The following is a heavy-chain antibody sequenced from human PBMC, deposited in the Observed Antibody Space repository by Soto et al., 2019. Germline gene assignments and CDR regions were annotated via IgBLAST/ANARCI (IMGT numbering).Heavy chain of an antibody. Sequence: SETLSLTCTVSGGSISSYYWSWIRQPPGKGLEWIGYIYYSGSTNYNPSRKSRVTISVDTSKNQFSLKLSSVTAADTAVYYWAKTIFGVVIRDYWFDPWGQGTLVTVSS. CDR3: AKTIFGVVIRDYWFDP. J-gene: IGHJ5*02. CDR2: IYYSGST. D-gene: IGHD3-3*01. V-gene: IGHV4-59*01. CDR1: GGSISSYY.